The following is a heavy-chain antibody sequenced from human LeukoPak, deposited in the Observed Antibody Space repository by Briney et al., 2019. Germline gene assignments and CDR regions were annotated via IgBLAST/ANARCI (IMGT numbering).Heavy chain of an antibody. V-gene: IGHV4-34*01. CDR1: GGSFSGYY. CDR2: INHSGST. J-gene: IGHJ6*04. CDR3: ARGSGSGSPKGSYYYYGMDV. Sequence: SETLSLTCAVYGGSFSGYYWSWIRQPPGKGLEWSGEINHSGSTNYNPSLKSRVTISVDTSKNQFSLKLSSVTAADTAVYYCARGSGSGSPKGSYYYYGMDVWGKGTTVTVSS. D-gene: IGHD3-10*01.